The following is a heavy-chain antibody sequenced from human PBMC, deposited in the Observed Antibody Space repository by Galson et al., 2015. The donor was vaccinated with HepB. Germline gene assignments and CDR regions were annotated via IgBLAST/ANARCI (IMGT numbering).Heavy chain of an antibody. J-gene: IGHJ4*02. CDR1: GYTFTGYY. Sequence: SVKVSCKASGYTFTGYYMHWVRQAPGQGLEWMGRINPNSGGTNYAQKFQGRVTMTRDTSISTAYMELSRLRSDDTAVYYCARERSTMVRGARAWPDAWGYWGQGTLVTVSS. CDR2: INPNSGGT. V-gene: IGHV1-2*06. CDR3: ARERSTMVRGARAWPDAWGY. D-gene: IGHD3-10*01.